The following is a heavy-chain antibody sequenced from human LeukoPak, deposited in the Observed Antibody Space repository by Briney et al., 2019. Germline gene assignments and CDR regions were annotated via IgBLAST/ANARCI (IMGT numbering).Heavy chain of an antibody. CDR1: GFTFSSYW. D-gene: IGHD1-26*01. V-gene: IGHV3-7*03. CDR2: IKQDGSEK. Sequence: GGSLRLSCAASGFTFSSYWMSWVRQAPGKGLEWVANIKQDGSEKYYVDSVKGRFTISRDNAKNSLFLQMNSLRAEDTAVYFCAREGELPSTYYFDYWGQGTLVTVSS. CDR3: AREGELPSTYYFDY. J-gene: IGHJ4*02.